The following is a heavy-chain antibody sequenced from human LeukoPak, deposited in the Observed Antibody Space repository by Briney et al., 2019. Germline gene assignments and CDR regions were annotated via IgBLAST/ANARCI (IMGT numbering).Heavy chain of an antibody. CDR2: IYYSGST. CDR1: GGSISSGDYY. CDR3: AREIVVVPDSSGWFDP. J-gene: IGHJ5*02. Sequence: SETLSLTCTVSGGSISSGDYYWSWIRQPPGKGLEWIGYIYYSGSTYYNPSLKSRVTISVDTSKNQFSLKLSSVTAADTAAYYCAREIVVVPDSSGWFDPWGQGTLVTVSS. V-gene: IGHV4-30-4*08. D-gene: IGHD2-2*01.